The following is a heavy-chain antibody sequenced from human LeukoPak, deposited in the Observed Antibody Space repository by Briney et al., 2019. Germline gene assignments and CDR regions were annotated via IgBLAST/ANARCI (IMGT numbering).Heavy chain of an antibody. Sequence: PSETLSLTCSVSGDSIRSYHWSWIRQPPGKGLEWIGYISYGGSTKYNPSLKSRVSISVDTSKNQFSLNLTSVTAADTAVYYCARDQSLWTGYYIWNYFDPWGQGTLVTVSS. V-gene: IGHV4-59*01. D-gene: IGHD3/OR15-3a*01. CDR2: ISYGGST. CDR3: ARDQSLWTGYYIWNYFDP. CDR1: GDSIRSYH. J-gene: IGHJ5*02.